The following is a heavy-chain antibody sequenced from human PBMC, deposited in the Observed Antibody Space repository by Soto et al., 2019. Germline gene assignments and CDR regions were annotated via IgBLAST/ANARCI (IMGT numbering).Heavy chain of an antibody. CDR3: ARPMVRGVITPSVYYYGMDV. J-gene: IGHJ6*02. D-gene: IGHD3-10*01. Sequence: DSVKVSCKGSGYTFTIYYMHWVGQVPRQGLEWMGIINPSGGSTSYAQKFQGRVTMTRDTSTSTVYMELSSLRSEDTAVYYCARPMVRGVITPSVYYYGMDVWGQGTTVTVSS. CDR2: INPSGGST. CDR1: GYTFTIYY. V-gene: IGHV1-46*01.